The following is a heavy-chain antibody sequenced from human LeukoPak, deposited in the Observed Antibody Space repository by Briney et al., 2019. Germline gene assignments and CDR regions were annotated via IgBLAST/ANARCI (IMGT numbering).Heavy chain of an antibody. J-gene: IGHJ4*02. CDR1: GFIVSSNY. V-gene: IGHV3-23*01. D-gene: IGHD6-13*01. CDR3: AKTRPLDSSSWSHGDY. CDR2: ISGSGDST. Sequence: PGGSLRLSCAASGFIVSSNYMSWVRQAPGKGLEWVSAISGSGDSTYYGDSVKGRFTISRDNSKNTLYLQMNSLRAEDTAVYYCAKTRPLDSSSWSHGDYWGQGTLVTVSS.